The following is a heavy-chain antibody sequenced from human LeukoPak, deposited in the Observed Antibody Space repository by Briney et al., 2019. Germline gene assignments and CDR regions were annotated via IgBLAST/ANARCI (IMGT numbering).Heavy chain of an antibody. CDR3: AKSRKYYYGSGSLSSLDAFDI. CDR2: ISGGGGST. D-gene: IGHD3-10*01. Sequence: GGSLRLSCAASGFTFSSYSMSWVRQAPGKGLEWVSAISGGGGSTYYADSVKGRFTISRDNSKNTLYLQMNSLRAEDTAVYYCAKSRKYYYGSGSLSSLDAFDIWGQGTMVTVSS. J-gene: IGHJ3*02. V-gene: IGHV3-23*01. CDR1: GFTFSSYS.